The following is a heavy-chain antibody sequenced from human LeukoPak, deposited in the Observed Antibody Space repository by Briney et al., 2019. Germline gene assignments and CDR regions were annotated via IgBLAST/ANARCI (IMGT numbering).Heavy chain of an antibody. CDR1: GYTFTGYY. CDR3: ARDTVPYYYDSSGISDAFDI. D-gene: IGHD3-22*01. V-gene: IGHV1-18*04. Sequence: ASVKVSCKASGYTFTGYYMHWVRQAPGQGLEWMGWISAYNGNTNYAQKLQGRVTMTTDTSTSTAYMELRSLRSDDTAVYYCARDTVPYYYDSSGISDAFDIWGQGTMVTVSS. J-gene: IGHJ3*02. CDR2: ISAYNGNT.